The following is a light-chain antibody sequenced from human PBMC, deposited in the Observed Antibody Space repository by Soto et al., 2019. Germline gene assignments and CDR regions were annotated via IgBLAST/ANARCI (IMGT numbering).Light chain of an antibody. CDR1: QSVGSY. J-gene: IGKJ2*01. V-gene: IGKV3-11*01. CDR2: GAS. Sequence: EIVLTQSPATLSLPPGERATLSCTASQSVGSYLAWYQHKPGQAPRLLIYGASNRATDIPGRFSGRGSGTDFTLTISSLESGESAVYYCQQRDKWPRTFGQGTKLEIK. CDR3: QQRDKWPRT.